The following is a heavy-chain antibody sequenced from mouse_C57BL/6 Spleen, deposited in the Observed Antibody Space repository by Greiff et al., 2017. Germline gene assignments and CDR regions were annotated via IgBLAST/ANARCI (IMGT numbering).Heavy chain of an antibody. CDR3: ARSIYAMDY. V-gene: IGHV1-82*01. CDR1: GYAFSSSW. J-gene: IGHJ4*01. CDR2: IYPGDGDT. Sequence: VQLQQSGPELVKPGASVKISCKASGYAFSSSWMNWVKQRPGKGLEWIGRIYPGDGDTNYNGKFKGKATLTADKSSSPAYMQLSSLTSEDSAVYFCARSIYAMDYWGQGTSVTVSS.